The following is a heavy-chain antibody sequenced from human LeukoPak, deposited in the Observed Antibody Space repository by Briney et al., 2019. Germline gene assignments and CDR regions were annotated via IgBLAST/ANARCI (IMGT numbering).Heavy chain of an antibody. D-gene: IGHD3-22*01. V-gene: IGHV1-18*01. CDR3: ARAPTYYYDSSGYSQNAFDI. CDR2: ISAYNGNT. CDR1: GYTFTSYG. Sequence: GASVKVSCKASGYTFTSYGISWVRQAPGQGLEWMGWISAYNGNTNYAQKLQGRVTMTTDTSTSTAYTELRSLRCDDTAVYYCARAPTYYYDSSGYSQNAFDIWGQGTMVTVSS. J-gene: IGHJ3*02.